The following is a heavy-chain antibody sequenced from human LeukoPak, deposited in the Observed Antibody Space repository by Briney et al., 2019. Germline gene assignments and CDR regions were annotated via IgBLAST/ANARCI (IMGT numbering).Heavy chain of an antibody. CDR1: GLTFSSYW. D-gene: IGHD4-23*01. CDR2: IKEDGSEK. J-gene: IGHJ4*02. V-gene: IGHV3-7*01. Sequence: PGGSLRLSCAASGLTFSSYWMSWVRQAPGKGLEWVANIKEDGSEKYYVDSVKGRFTISRDNAKNSLYLQMNSLRAEDTAVYYCAAGGNSDYWGQGTLVTVSS. CDR3: AAGGNSDY.